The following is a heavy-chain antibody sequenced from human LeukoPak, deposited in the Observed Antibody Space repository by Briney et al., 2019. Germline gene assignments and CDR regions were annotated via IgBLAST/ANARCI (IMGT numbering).Heavy chain of an antibody. D-gene: IGHD6-19*01. V-gene: IGHV4-34*01. CDR2: INHSGST. CDR1: GGSFSGYY. Sequence: PSETLSLTCAVYGGSFSGYYWSWIRQPPGKGLEWIGEINHSGSTNYNPSLKSRVTISVDTSKNQFSLKLSSVTAAGTAVYYCARTRLVDPFDYWGQGTLVTVSS. J-gene: IGHJ4*02. CDR3: ARTRLVDPFDY.